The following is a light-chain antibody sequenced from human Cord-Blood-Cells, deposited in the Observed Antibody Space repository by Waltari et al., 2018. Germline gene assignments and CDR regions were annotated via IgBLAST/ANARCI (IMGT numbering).Light chain of an antibody. CDR3: SAWDSSLSAYV. V-gene: IGLV10-54*01. J-gene: IGLJ1*01. Sequence: QAGLTQPPSVSKGLRQTATLTCTGNSNNVGNQGVAWLQQHQGHPPKLLSYRNNNRPSGISERLSASRSGNTASLTITGLQPEDEADYYCSAWDSSLSAYVFGTGTKVTVL. CDR1: SNNVGNQG. CDR2: RNN.